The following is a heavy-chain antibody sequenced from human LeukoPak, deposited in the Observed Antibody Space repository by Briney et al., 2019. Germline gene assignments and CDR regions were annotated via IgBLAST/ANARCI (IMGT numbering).Heavy chain of an antibody. CDR3: ARGSPLGGN. Sequence: GGSLRLSCAASGFTFSTYDMHWVRQVTGKGLEWVSAIGTGDDTYYLGSVKGRFTISRENAKNVLYLQMSSLRAEDTAVYYCARGSPLGGNWGQGTLVTVSS. CDR2: IGTGDDT. J-gene: IGHJ4*02. V-gene: IGHV3-13*01. CDR1: GFTFSTYD.